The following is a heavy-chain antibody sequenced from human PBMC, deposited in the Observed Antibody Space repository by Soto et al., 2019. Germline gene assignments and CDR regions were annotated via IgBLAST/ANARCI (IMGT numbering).Heavy chain of an antibody. CDR1: GGSISSGGYY. D-gene: IGHD4-4*01. CDR3: AASTLQYINWFDP. CDR2: IYYSGST. J-gene: IGHJ5*02. Sequence: SETLSLTCTVSGGSISSGGYYWSWIRQHPGKGLEWIGYIYYSGSTYYNPSLKSRVTISVDTSKNQFSLKLSSVTAADTAVYYCAASTLQYINWFDPWGQGTLVTVSS. V-gene: IGHV4-31*03.